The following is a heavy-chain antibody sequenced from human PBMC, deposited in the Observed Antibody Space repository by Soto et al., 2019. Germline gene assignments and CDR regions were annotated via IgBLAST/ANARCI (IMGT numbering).Heavy chain of an antibody. D-gene: IGHD3-9*01. CDR2: IKQDGSEK. CDR1: GFTFSSYL. CDR3: ARVVYDILNGYLPLHEGGFDP. V-gene: IGHV3-7*01. Sequence: GGSLRLSCAASGFTFSSYLMSWVRQAPGKGLEWVANIKQDGSEKYYVDSVKGRFTISRDNAKNSLYLQMNSLRAEDTAVYYCARVVYDILNGYLPLHEGGFDPWGQGTLVTVSS. J-gene: IGHJ5*02.